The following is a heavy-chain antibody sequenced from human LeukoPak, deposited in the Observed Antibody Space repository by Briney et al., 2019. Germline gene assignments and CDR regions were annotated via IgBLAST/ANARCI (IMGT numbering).Heavy chain of an antibody. D-gene: IGHD2-15*01. CDR3: ARAPVVAATIDY. CDR2: INPNSGGT. J-gene: IGHJ4*02. Sequence: ASVKVSCKASGYTFTGYYMHWVRQAPGQGLEWMGWINPNSGGTNYAQKFQGRVTMTRDTSISTAYMELSRLRSDDTAVYYCARAPVVAATIDYWGQETLVTVSS. V-gene: IGHV1-2*02. CDR1: GYTFTGYY.